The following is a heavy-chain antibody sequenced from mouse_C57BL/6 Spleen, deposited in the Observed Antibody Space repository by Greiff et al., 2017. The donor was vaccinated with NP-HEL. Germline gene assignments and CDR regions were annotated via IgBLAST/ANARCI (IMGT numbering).Heavy chain of an antibody. V-gene: IGHV1-22*01. CDR2: INPNNGGT. CDR3: ARPLITTVVLDY. J-gene: IGHJ2*01. D-gene: IGHD1-1*01. CDR1: GYTFTDYN. Sequence: VQLQQSGPELVKPGASVKMSCKASGYTFTDYNMHWVKQSHGKSLEWIGYINPNNGGTSYNQKFKGKATLTVNKSSSTAYMELRSLTSEDSAVYYCARPLITTVVLDYWGQGTTLTVSS.